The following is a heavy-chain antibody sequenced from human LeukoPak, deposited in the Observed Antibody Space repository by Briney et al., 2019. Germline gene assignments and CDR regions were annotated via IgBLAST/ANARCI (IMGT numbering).Heavy chain of an antibody. CDR2: ISYDGSNK. Sequence: PGGSLRLSCAASGFTFSSYAMHWVRQAPGKGLEWVAVISYDGSNKYYADSVKGRFTISRDNSKNTLYLQMNSLRAEDTAVYYCARGGRWESYSAFDIWGQGTTVSVSS. J-gene: IGHJ3*02. CDR3: ARGGRWESYSAFDI. CDR1: GFTFSSYA. D-gene: IGHD1-26*01. V-gene: IGHV3-30-3*01.